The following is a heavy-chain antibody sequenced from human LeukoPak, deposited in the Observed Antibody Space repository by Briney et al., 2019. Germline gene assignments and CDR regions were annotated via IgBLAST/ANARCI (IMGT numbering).Heavy chain of an antibody. J-gene: IGHJ4*02. CDR3: ARDTMSSGWADFDY. CDR2: INPNSGGT. CDR1: GYTFTGYY. D-gene: IGHD6-19*01. Sequence: ASVKVSCKASGYTFTGYYMHWVRQAPGQGLEWMGWINPNSGGTNYAQKFQGWVTMTRDTSISTAYMELSRLRSDDTAVYYCARDTMSSGWADFDYWGQGTLVTVSS. V-gene: IGHV1-2*04.